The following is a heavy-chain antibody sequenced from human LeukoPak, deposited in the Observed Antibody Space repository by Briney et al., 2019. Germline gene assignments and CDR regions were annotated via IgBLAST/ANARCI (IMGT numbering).Heavy chain of an antibody. J-gene: IGHJ4*02. D-gene: IGHD2-2*01. CDR1: GGSLSSSSYY. Sequence: PSETLSLTCTVSGGSLSSSSYYWGWVRQPPGKGLEWIGSIYYSGSTYYNPSLKSRVTISVDTSKNQFSLKLSSVTAADTAVSYCANSRMVPGDYWGQGTLVTVSS. CDR3: ANSRMVPGDY. V-gene: IGHV4-39*07. CDR2: IYYSGST.